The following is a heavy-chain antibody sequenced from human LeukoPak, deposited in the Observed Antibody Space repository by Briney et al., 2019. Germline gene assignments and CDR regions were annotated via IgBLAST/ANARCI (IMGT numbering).Heavy chain of an antibody. V-gene: IGHV3-73*01. Sequence: PGRSLKLSCAASGFTFSGSAMHWVRQASGKGLEWVGRIRSKTNNYATEYAVSVKGRFIISRDDSKNTVFLQMNSLTTEDTAVYYCTRLRGGKASGDYWGQGTLVTVSS. CDR3: TRLRGGKASGDY. D-gene: IGHD3-10*01. CDR1: GFTFSGSA. J-gene: IGHJ4*02. CDR2: IRSKTNNYAT.